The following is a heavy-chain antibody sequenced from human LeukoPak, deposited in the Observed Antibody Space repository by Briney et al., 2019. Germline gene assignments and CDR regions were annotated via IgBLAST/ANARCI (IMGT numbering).Heavy chain of an antibody. J-gene: IGHJ3*02. CDR2: IHNSGST. CDR1: GGSISTYS. D-gene: IGHD2-15*01. CDR3: ARVLMVVAATDAFGI. Sequence: PSETLSLTCTVSGGSISTYSWNWIRQPPGKGLEWIGYIHNSGSTNYNPSLKSRVSMSVGTSKNQFSLKLNSVTAADTAVYYCARVLMVVAATDAFGIWGQGTTVTVSS. V-gene: IGHV4-59*01.